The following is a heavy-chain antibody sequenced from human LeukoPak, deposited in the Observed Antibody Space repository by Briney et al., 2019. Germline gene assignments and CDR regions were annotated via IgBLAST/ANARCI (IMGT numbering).Heavy chain of an antibody. V-gene: IGHV3-7*03. CDR2: IRQDGDTK. J-gene: IGHJ4*02. Sequence: GSLRLSCAAAGFTFSDYWMTWVRQAPGKGLEWVANIRQDGDTKYYVDSVKGRFTISRDNAMNSLYLQMNSLRAEDTAIYYCARSLPYGTTWYGRSDFWGQGTLVTVSS. CDR3: ARSLPYGTTWYGRSDF. D-gene: IGHD6-13*01. CDR1: GFTFSDYW.